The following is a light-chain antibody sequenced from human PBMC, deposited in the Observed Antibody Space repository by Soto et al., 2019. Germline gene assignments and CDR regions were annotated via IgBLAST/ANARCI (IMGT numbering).Light chain of an antibody. CDR3: QHRGRWPRT. J-gene: IGKJ2*01. CDR2: GAS. V-gene: IGKV3-11*01. Sequence: EIVLTQSPATLSLSPGERATLSCRASQSVSSYLAWYQQKPGQAPRLLIYGASNSATGIPARFSGSVSGTDFTLTISSLEPEDFAVYYCQHRGRWPRTFGQGTKLESK. CDR1: QSVSSY.